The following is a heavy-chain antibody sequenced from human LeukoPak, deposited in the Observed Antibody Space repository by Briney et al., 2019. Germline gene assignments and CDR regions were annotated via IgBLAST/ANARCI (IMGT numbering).Heavy chain of an antibody. CDR3: ARALPAAHANWFDP. Sequence: SETLSLTCTVSGGSISSGGYYWSWIRQHPGKGLEWIGYIYYSGSTYYNPSLKSRVTISVDTSKNQFSLKLSSVTAADTAVYYCARALPAAHANWFDPWGQGTLVTVSS. CDR1: GGSISSGGYY. J-gene: IGHJ5*02. V-gene: IGHV4-31*03. CDR2: IYYSGST. D-gene: IGHD2-2*01.